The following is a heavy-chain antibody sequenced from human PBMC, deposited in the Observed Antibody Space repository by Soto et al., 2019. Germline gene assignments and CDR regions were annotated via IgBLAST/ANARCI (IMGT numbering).Heavy chain of an antibody. CDR1: GFTFSSYA. CDR3: AKDLFVGATTADY. J-gene: IGHJ4*02. V-gene: IGHV3-23*01. Sequence: GESLKISCAASGFTFSSYAMSWVRQAPGKGLEWVSAISGSGGSTYYADSVKGRFTISRDNSKNTLYLQMNSLRAEDTAVYYCAKDLFVGATTADYWGQGTLVTVSS. CDR2: ISGSGGST. D-gene: IGHD1-26*01.